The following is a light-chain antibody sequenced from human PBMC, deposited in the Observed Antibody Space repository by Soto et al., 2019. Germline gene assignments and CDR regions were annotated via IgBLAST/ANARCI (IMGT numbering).Light chain of an antibody. CDR2: AAS. V-gene: IGKV1-39*01. CDR1: QSVTSN. Sequence: DIQMTQSPSSLSASIGDRVTITCRASQSVTSNLNWYQQKFGETPKLLMYAASNLQGGVPSRFSGSGSGTYFTLTISSLQPEDFATYYCQQYYSSPYTFGHGTKLEV. CDR3: QQYYSSPYT. J-gene: IGKJ2*01.